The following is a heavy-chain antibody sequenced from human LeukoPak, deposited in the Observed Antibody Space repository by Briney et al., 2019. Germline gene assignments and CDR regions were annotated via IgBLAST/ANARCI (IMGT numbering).Heavy chain of an antibody. CDR1: GGSFSGYY. D-gene: IGHD2-8*01. V-gene: IGHV4-34*01. CDR3: ARAKPDCTNGVCYRGSRASQLDY. J-gene: IGHJ4*02. CDR2: INHSGST. Sequence: PSETLSLTCAVYGGSFSGYYWSWIRQPPGKGLEWIGEINHSGSTNYNPSLKSRVTISVDTSKNQFSLKLSSVTAADTAVYYCARAKPDCTNGVCYRGSRASQLDYWGQGTLVTVSS.